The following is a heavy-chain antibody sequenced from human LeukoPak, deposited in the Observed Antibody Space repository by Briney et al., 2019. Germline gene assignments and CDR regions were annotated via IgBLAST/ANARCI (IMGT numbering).Heavy chain of an antibody. CDR3: ARDDAYYYGSGSYYYRGFDP. J-gene: IGHJ5*02. Sequence: GGSLRLSCAASGFTFSSYAMHWVRQAPGKGLEWVAVISYDGSDKYYADSVKGRFTISRDNSKNTLYLQMNSLRAEDTAVYYCARDDAYYYGSGSYYYRGFDPWGQGTLVTVSS. CDR1: GFTFSSYA. D-gene: IGHD3-10*01. CDR2: ISYDGSDK. V-gene: IGHV3-30*04.